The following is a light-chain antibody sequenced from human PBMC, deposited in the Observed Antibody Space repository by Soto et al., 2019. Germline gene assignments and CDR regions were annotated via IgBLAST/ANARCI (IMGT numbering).Light chain of an antibody. Sequence: QSALTQPRSVSGSPGQSVTISCTGTGSDVGGYNYVSWYQQHPGKAPKLMIYDVSERPSGVPDRFSGSKSGNTASLTISGLQAEDEADYYCCSYAGSYTYVFGTGTKLTVL. CDR3: CSYAGSYTYV. V-gene: IGLV2-11*01. CDR2: DVS. CDR1: GSDVGGYNY. J-gene: IGLJ1*01.